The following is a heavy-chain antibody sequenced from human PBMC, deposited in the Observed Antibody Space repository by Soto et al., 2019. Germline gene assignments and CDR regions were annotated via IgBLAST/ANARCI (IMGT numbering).Heavy chain of an antibody. J-gene: IGHJ1*01. CDR3: ANWAQYFQH. CDR2: ISGSGGST. CDR1: GFTFSGYA. V-gene: IGHV3-23*01. Sequence: GSLRLSCAASGFTFSGYAMSWVRQAPGKGLEGVSAISGSGGSTYYADSGKGRFTSSRDTPKTTLYLQLNRLRAEDTAVYYCANWAQYFQHWGQGTLVPVSS.